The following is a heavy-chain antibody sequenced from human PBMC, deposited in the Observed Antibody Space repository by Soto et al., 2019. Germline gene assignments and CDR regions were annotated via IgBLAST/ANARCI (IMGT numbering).Heavy chain of an antibody. Sequence: SVKVSCKASGYTFTSYDINWVRQATGQGLEWMGWMNPNSGNTGYAQKFQGRVTMTRNTSISTAYMELSSLRSEDTAVYYCARGTRYCSSTSCPRTSFDIWGQGTMVTVSS. V-gene: IGHV1-8*01. CDR3: ARGTRYCSSTSCPRTSFDI. J-gene: IGHJ3*02. CDR1: GYTFTSYD. CDR2: MNPNSGNT. D-gene: IGHD2-2*01.